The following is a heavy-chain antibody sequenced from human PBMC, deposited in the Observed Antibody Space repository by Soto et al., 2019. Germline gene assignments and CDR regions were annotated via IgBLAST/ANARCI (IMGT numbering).Heavy chain of an antibody. Sequence: SETLSLTCTVSGGSMRSYSWSWFRRPPGGRLELIGCISYTGSADCSPSLKSRISMTEDTSTDTAYMELSSLRSEDTAVYYCATDIKLKQLRNYWGQGTLVTVSS. CDR3: ATDIKLKQLRNY. CDR2: ISYTGSA. D-gene: IGHD1-26*01. V-gene: IGHV4-59*01. J-gene: IGHJ4*02. CDR1: GGSMRSYS.